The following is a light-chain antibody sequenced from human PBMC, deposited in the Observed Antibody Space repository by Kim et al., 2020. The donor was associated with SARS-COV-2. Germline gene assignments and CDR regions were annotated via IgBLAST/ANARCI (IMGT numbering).Light chain of an antibody. CDR3: NSRDSSGNHVV. Sequence: SSELTQDPAVSVALGQTVRITCQGDSLRSYYASWYQQKPGQAPVLVIYGKNNRPSGSPDRFYGSSSGNTASLTITGAQAEDEADYYCNSRDSSGNHVVFGGGTQLTVL. J-gene: IGLJ2*01. CDR2: GKN. V-gene: IGLV3-19*01. CDR1: SLRSYY.